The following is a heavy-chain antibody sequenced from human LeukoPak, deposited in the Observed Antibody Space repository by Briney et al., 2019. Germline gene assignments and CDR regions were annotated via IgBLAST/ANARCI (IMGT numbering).Heavy chain of an antibody. CDR1: GGSISSYY. D-gene: IGHD5-12*01. V-gene: IGHV4-59*01. Sequence: SETLSLTCTVSGGSISSYYGSWIRQPPGKGLEWIGYIYYSGSTNYNPSLKSRVTISVDTSKNQFSLKLSSVTAADTAVYYCARGIVATTPYFDYWGQGTLVTVSS. J-gene: IGHJ4*02. CDR2: IYYSGST. CDR3: ARGIVATTPYFDY.